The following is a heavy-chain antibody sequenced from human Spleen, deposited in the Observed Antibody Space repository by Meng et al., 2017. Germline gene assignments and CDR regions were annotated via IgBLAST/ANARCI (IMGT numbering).Heavy chain of an antibody. J-gene: IGHJ4*02. V-gene: IGHV3-9*01. CDR1: GFTFDDYA. CDR2: ISWNSGSI. D-gene: IGHD6-13*01. Sequence: SLKISCAASGFTFDDYAMHWVRQAPGKGLEWVSGISWNSGSIGYADSVKGRFTISRDNAKNSLYLQMNSLRAEDTALYYCAKDPRQSITAAVTVDSWGQGTLVTVSS. CDR3: AKDPRQSITAAVTVDS.